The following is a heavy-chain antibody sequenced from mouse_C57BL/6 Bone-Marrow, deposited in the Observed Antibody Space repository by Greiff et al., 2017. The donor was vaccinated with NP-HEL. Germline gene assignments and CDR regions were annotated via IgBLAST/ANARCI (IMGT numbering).Heavy chain of an antibody. CDR3: APLFFDY. CDR1: GFTFSDYG. J-gene: IGHJ2*01. CDR2: ISSGSSTI. V-gene: IGHV5-17*01. Sequence: EVKLMESGGGLVKPGGSLKLSCAASGFTFSDYGMHWVRQAPEKGLEWVAYISSGSSTIYYADTVKGRFTISRDNAKNTLFLQMTSLRSEDTAMYYCAPLFFDYWGQGTTLTVSS.